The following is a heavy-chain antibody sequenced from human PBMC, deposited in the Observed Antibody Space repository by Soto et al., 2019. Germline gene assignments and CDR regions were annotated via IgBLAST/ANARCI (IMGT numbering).Heavy chain of an antibody. CDR2: ISAYNGNT. CDR1: GYTFTSYG. Sequence: QVQLVQSGAEVKKPGASVKVSCKASGYTFTSYGISWVRQAPGQGLEWMGWISAYNGNTNYAQKLQGRVTMTTDTATSTAYMELRSLRSDDTAVYYCARVYSSSWSKKYYSYYYGMDVWGQGTTVTVSS. V-gene: IGHV1-18*01. J-gene: IGHJ6*02. D-gene: IGHD6-13*01. CDR3: ARVYSSSWSKKYYSYYYGMDV.